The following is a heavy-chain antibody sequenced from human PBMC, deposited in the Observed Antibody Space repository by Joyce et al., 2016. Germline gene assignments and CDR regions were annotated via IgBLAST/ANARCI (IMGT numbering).Heavy chain of an antibody. J-gene: IGHJ4*02. Sequence: EVQLVESGGGLVKPGGSLRLSCAASGFAFSTYTMSWVRQAPVKGLEWVSSISYNSRFIYYADSLKGRFTISRDNAKNSLYLQMNSLRAEDTAVYYCGRVDPTEQPIDYWGQGTLVTVSS. CDR2: ISYNSRFI. D-gene: IGHD6-13*01. CDR3: GRVDPTEQPIDY. V-gene: IGHV3-21*01. CDR1: GFAFSTYT.